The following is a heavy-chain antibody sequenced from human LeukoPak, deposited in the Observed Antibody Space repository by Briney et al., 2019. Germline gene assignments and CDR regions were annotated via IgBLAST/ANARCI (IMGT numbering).Heavy chain of an antibody. CDR2: IYTSGST. CDR3: ARQPDALELPAHDAFDI. CDR1: GGSISRYY. V-gene: IGHV4-4*09. D-gene: IGHD1-7*01. J-gene: IGHJ3*02. Sequence: SETLSLTCTVSGGSISRYYWSWIRQPPGKGLEWIGYIYTSGSTNYNPSLKSRVTISVDTSKNQFSLKLSSVTAADTAVYYCARQPDALELPAHDAFDIWGQGTMVTVSS.